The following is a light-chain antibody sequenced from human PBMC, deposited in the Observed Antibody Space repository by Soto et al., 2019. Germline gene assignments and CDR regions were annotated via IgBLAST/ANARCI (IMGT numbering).Light chain of an antibody. CDR3: CSYAGGTTPYV. CDR1: SSDVGSYDL. V-gene: IGLV2-23*01. Sequence: QSVLTQPASVSGSPGQSITISCTGTSSDVGSYDLVSWYQQHPGKAPKLMIYEDIKRPSEVSNRFSGSKSGNTASLTISGLQPEDEADYYCCSYAGGTTPYVFGTGTKLTVL. J-gene: IGLJ1*01. CDR2: EDI.